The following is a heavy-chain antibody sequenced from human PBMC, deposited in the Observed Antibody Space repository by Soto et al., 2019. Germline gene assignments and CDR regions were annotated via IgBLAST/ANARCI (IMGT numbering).Heavy chain of an antibody. CDR3: ARLRYRALSWFDP. CDR1: GYTFTSYY. V-gene: IGHV1-46*01. D-gene: IGHD1-26*01. Sequence: GASVKVSCKASGYTFTSYYMHWVRQAPGQGLEWMGIINPSGGSTSYAQKFQGRVTMTRDTSTSTVYMELSSLKASDTAMYYCARLRYRALSWFDPWGQGTLVTVSS. CDR2: INPSGGST. J-gene: IGHJ5*02.